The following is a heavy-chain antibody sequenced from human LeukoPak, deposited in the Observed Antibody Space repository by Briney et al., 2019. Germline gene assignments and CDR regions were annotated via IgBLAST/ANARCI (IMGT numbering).Heavy chain of an antibody. CDR1: GFTFSSST. J-gene: IGHJ4*02. Sequence: WESLRLSCAASGFTFSSSTMNWVRQAPGKGLEWVSYISGGSSTRDYADSVKGRFTISRDNAKNSLYLQMNSLSAEDTAVYYCARGPGNPFDYWGQGTLVTVSS. CDR2: ISGGSSTR. CDR3: ARGPGNPFDY. V-gene: IGHV3-48*04. D-gene: IGHD1-14*01.